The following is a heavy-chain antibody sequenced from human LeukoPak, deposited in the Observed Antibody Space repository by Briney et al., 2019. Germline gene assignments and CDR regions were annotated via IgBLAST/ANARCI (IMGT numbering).Heavy chain of an antibody. Sequence: GGSLRLSRAASGFTFSNYAMHWVRQAPGKELEWVAIVSHDGRNQYYAESVKGRFTISRDSSKKTVSLQMNSLRAGDSALYYCGRDPSARVTIDFWGQGTLVTVSS. CDR2: VSHDGRNQ. D-gene: IGHD5-24*01. V-gene: IGHV3-30*04. CDR1: GFTFSNYA. J-gene: IGHJ4*02. CDR3: GRDPSARVTIDF.